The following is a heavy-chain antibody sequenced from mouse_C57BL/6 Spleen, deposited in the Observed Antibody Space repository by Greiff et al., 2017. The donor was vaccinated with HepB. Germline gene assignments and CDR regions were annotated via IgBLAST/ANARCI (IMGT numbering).Heavy chain of an antibody. CDR3: ASTEDYGSSPAWSAY. V-gene: IGHV14-3*01. CDR2: IDPANGNT. CDR1: GFNIKNTY. D-gene: IGHD1-1*01. J-gene: IGHJ3*01. Sequence: VQLQQSVAELVRPGASVKLSCTASGFNIKNTYMHWVKQRPEQGLEWIGRIDPANGNTKYAPKFQGKATITADTSSNTAYLQLSSLTSEDTAIYYCASTEDYGSSPAWSAYWGQGTLVTVSA.